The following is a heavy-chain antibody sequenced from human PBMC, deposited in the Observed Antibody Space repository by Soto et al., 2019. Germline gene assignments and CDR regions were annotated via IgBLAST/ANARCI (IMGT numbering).Heavy chain of an antibody. CDR3: VRDLDYAFDY. CDR1: GFSFSAFS. V-gene: IGHV3-48*01. CDR2: INSISSVT. Sequence: VGSLRLSCAASGFSFSAFSLNWVRQAPGKGLEWVSYINSISSVTYYSDSVKGRFTISRDKVKNSLYLQMNSLRAEDTALYYCVRDLDYAFDYWGQGTQVTVSS. D-gene: IGHD4-17*01. J-gene: IGHJ4*02.